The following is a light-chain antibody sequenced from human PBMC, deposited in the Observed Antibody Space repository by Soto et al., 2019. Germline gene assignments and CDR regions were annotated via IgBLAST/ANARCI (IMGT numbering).Light chain of an antibody. Sequence: IQLTQSPSSLSASIGDRVTITCRASRDISDSLAWYQQEPGKAPKLLIFAASSLHIGVPSRFSGSGSGTIFTLTISSLQPEDFATYYCQHRNSFPHVTFGPGTKVEI. CDR3: QHRNSFPHVT. CDR2: AAS. CDR1: RDISDS. J-gene: IGKJ3*01. V-gene: IGKV1-9*01.